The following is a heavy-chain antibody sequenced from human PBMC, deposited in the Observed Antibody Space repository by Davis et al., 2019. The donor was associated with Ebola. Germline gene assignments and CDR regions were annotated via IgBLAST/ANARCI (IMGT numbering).Heavy chain of an antibody. Sequence: GESLKISCAASGFTFSSYWMSWVRQAPGKGLEWVAVIWYDGSNKDYADSVKGRFTISRDNAKNSLYLQMNSLRAEDTAVYYCARDTVTTAIDIWGQGTMVTVSS. CDR1: GFTFSSYW. CDR3: ARDTVTTAIDI. J-gene: IGHJ3*02. V-gene: IGHV3-33*08. D-gene: IGHD4-17*01. CDR2: IWYDGSNK.